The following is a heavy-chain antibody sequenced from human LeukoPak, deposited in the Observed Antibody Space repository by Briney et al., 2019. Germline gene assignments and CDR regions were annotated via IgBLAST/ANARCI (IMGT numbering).Heavy chain of an antibody. CDR1: GYTFTSYG. CDR3: ARDQRRMYSSGWLPYY. D-gene: IGHD6-19*01. CDR2: ISAYNGNT. J-gene: IGHJ4*02. Sequence: ASVKVSCKASGYTFTSYGISWVRQAPGQGLEWMGWISAYNGNTNYAQKFQGRVTMTRDTSISTAYMELSRLRSDDTAVYYCARDQRRMYSSGWLPYYWGQGTLVTVSS. V-gene: IGHV1-18*01.